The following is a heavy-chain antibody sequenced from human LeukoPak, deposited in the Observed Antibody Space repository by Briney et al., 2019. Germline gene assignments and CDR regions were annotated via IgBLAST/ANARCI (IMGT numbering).Heavy chain of an antibody. CDR1: GASISSYY. CDR2: IYYSGSI. CDR3: ARENPSGYYNRPIDY. V-gene: IGHV4-59*01. J-gene: IGHJ4*02. D-gene: IGHD3-22*01. Sequence: SETLSLICTVSGASISSYYWSWIRQPPGKGLEWIGDIYYSGSIKYNPSLKSRATMSVGTSKNQFSLKLSSVTAADTAIYYCARENPSGYYNRPIDYWGQGTLVTVSS.